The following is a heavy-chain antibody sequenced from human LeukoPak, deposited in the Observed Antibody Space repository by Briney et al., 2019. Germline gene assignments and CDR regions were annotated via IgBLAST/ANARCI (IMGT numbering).Heavy chain of an antibody. CDR2: MSHLGIT. V-gene: IGHV4-38-2*01. CDR1: GDSITSYIF. J-gene: IGHJ5*02. Sequence: SETLALTCAVSGDSITSYIFWGWIRQPPGKSREWIVSMSHLGITYSNPSLKSRFSMSLDTSNNQVSLKVTSATASDTARYYCARGVTNSGWYWDSWGQGIPVTFSS. CDR3: ARGVTNSGWYWDS. D-gene: IGHD6-19*01.